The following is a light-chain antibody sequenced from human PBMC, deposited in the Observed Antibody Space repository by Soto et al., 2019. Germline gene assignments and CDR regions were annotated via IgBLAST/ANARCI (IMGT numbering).Light chain of an antibody. Sequence: QSVLTQPRSVSGSPGQSVTISCTGISSDVGGYNYVSWFQQHPGEAPKLMIYDVTKRPSGVPDRFSGSKSGNTASLTISGLQAEDEADYYCCSYAATSLNVFGTGTKLTVL. CDR1: SSDVGGYNY. CDR3: CSYAATSLNV. J-gene: IGLJ1*01. V-gene: IGLV2-11*01. CDR2: DVT.